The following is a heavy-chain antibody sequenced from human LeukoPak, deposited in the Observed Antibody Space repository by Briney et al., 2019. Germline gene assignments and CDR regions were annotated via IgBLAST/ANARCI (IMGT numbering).Heavy chain of an antibody. CDR3: AGGLWYASGSDY. D-gene: IGHD3-10*01. V-gene: IGHV3-21*01. CDR1: RFTFSSYS. J-gene: IGHJ4*02. Sequence: GGSLRLSCAASRFTFSSYSMNWVRQAPGKGLEWVSSISSSSSYIYYADSVKGRFTISRDNAKNSLYLQMNSLRAEDTAVYYCAGGLWYASGSDYWGQGTLVTVSS. CDR2: ISSSSSYI.